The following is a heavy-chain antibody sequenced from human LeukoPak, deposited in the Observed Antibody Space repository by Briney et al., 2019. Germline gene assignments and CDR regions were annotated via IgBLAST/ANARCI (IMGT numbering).Heavy chain of an antibody. V-gene: IGHV3-23*01. Sequence: GGSLRLSCAASGFTFSSYAMSWVRQAPGKGLEWVSGISGSGDNTYYADSVKGRFTISRDNSKNTLYVQVNSLGIEDTAAYYCAKGSSSSRPYYFDYWGQGTLVTVSS. D-gene: IGHD6-13*01. CDR2: ISGSGDNT. J-gene: IGHJ4*02. CDR1: GFTFSSYA. CDR3: AKGSSSSRPYYFDY.